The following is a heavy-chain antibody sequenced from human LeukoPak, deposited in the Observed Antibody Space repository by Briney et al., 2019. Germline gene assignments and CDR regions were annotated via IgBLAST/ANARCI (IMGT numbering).Heavy chain of an antibody. V-gene: IGHV5-51*01. J-gene: IGHJ4*02. CDR2: IYPGDSDT. CDR3: ARGQISNPVPAANLFDY. D-gene: IGHD2-2*01. CDR1: GYSFTSYW. Sequence: GESLKISCKGSGYSFTSYWIGWVRQMPGKGLGWMGIIYPGDSDTRYSPSFQGQVTISADKSISTAYLQWSSLKASDTAMYYCARGQISNPVPAANLFDYWGQGTLVTVSS.